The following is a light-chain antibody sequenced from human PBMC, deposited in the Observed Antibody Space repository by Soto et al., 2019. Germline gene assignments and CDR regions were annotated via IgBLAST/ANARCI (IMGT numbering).Light chain of an antibody. V-gene: IGKV1-39*01. CDR2: AAS. Sequence: DIQMTQSPSSLSASVGDRVTITCRASQSISSYLNWYQQKPGKAPKLLSYAASSLQSGVQSRFSGSGSGTDFTLTISSLQPEDFATYFSQQSYSIPFTFGPGTKVDIK. CDR1: QSISSY. CDR3: QQSYSIPFT. J-gene: IGKJ3*01.